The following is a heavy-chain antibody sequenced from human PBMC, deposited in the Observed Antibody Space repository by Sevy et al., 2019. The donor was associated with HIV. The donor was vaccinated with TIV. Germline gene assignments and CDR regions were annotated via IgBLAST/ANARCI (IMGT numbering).Heavy chain of an antibody. Sequence: GGSLRLFCAASGFTFSSYAMHWVRQAPGKGLEWVAVISYDGSNKYYADSVKGRFTISRDNSKNTPYLQMNSLRAEDTAVYYCAREGSGKYSGSPGYWGQGTLVTVSS. CDR2: ISYDGSNK. CDR3: AREGSGKYSGSPGY. J-gene: IGHJ4*02. V-gene: IGHV3-30-3*01. CDR1: GFTFSSYA. D-gene: IGHD1-26*01.